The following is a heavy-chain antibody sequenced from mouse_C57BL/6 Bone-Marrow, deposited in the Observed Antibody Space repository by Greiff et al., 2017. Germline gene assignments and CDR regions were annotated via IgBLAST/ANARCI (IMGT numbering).Heavy chain of an antibody. D-gene: IGHD1-1*01. Sequence: EVQLVESGGDLVKPGGSLKLSCAASGFTFSSYGMSWVRQTPDKRLEWVATISSGGSYTYYPDSVKGRFTISRDNAKNTLYLQMSSLKSEDTAMYYCARHGDYYGSSYWYFDVWGTGTTVTVSS. CDR1: GFTFSSYG. CDR3: ARHGDYYGSSYWYFDV. J-gene: IGHJ1*03. CDR2: ISSGGSYT. V-gene: IGHV5-6*01.